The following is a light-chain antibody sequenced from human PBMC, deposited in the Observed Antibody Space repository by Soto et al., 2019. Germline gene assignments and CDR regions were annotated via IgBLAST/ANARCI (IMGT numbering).Light chain of an antibody. J-gene: IGLJ1*01. CDR2: EVS. CDR3: TSYAGSNSYV. CDR1: SSDIGGYTY. V-gene: IGLV2-8*01. Sequence: QSALTQPPSASGSPGQSVTISCTGTSSDIGGYTYVSWYQHHPGKAPKLMIYEVSKRPSGVPDRFSGSKSGNTASLTVSGLQAEDEADYYCTSYAGSNSYVFVTGTKVTVL.